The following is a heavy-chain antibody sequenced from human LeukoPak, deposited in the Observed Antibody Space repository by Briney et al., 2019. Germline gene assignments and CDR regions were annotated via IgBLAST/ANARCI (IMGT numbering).Heavy chain of an antibody. D-gene: IGHD3-16*01. CDR2: IKSKTDGGTT. J-gene: IGHJ4*02. CDR1: GFNVSSNY. CDR3: TTDTIGNLGDLY. Sequence: PGGSLRLSCAASGFNVSSNYMNWVRQAPGKGLEWVGRIKSKTDGGTTDYAAPVKGRFTISRDDSKNTLYLQMNSLKTEDTAVYYCTTDTIGNLGDLYWGQGTLVTVSS. V-gene: IGHV3-15*01.